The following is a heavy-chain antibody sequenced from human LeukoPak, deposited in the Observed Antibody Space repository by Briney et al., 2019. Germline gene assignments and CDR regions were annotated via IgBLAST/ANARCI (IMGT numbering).Heavy chain of an antibody. Sequence: ASVKVSCKASGYTFTSYGISWVRQAPGQGLEWMGWINPNSGGTNYAQKFQGRVTMTRDTSISTAYMELSRLRSDDTAVYYCARERRTMVRGSRDYYYYMDVWGKGTTVTISS. J-gene: IGHJ6*03. CDR3: ARERRTMVRGSRDYYYYMDV. CDR1: GYTFTSYG. CDR2: INPNSGGT. V-gene: IGHV1-2*02. D-gene: IGHD3-10*01.